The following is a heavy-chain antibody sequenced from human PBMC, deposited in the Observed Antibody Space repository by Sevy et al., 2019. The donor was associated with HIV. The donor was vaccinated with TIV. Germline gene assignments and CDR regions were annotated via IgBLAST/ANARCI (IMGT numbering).Heavy chain of an antibody. CDR2: IKQDGSEK. V-gene: IGHV3-7*03. D-gene: IGHD3-10*01. CDR1: GFTFSSYW. J-gene: IGHJ4*02. Sequence: GGSLRLSCAASGFTFSSYWMSWVRQAPGKGLEWVANIKQDGSEKYYVDTVKGRFTSSRDNAKNSLYLQMNSLRAEDTAVYYCARFGATTYFDYWGQGTLVTVSS. CDR3: ARFGATTYFDY.